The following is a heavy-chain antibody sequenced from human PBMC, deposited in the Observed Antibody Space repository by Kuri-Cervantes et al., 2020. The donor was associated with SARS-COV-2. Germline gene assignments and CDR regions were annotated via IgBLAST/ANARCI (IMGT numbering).Heavy chain of an antibody. CDR1: GGSISTYY. J-gene: IGHJ3*02. CDR3: ARVGYCSGGSCLRNDAFDI. Sequence: SETLSLTCTVSGGSISTYYWSWIRQPPGKGLEWIGYIYYSGSTNYNPSLESRITISVDTSKNQFSLKLSSVTAADTAVYYCARVGYCSGGSCLRNDAFDIWGQGTMVTVSS. V-gene: IGHV4-59*08. CDR2: IYYSGST. D-gene: IGHD2-15*01.